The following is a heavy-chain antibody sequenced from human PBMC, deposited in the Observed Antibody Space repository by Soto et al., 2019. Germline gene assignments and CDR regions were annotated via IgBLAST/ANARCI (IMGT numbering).Heavy chain of an antibody. V-gene: IGHV3-33*01. D-gene: IGHD3-16*02. CDR2: IWYDGSNK. CDR1: GFTFSSYG. Sequence: GGSLRLSCAASGFTFSSYGMHWVRQAPGKGLEWVAVIWYDGSNKYYAGSVKGRFTISRDNSKNTLYLQMNSLRAEDTAVYYCARDLDYDYVWGSYRENWFDPWGQGTLVTVSS. J-gene: IGHJ5*02. CDR3: ARDLDYDYVWGSYRENWFDP.